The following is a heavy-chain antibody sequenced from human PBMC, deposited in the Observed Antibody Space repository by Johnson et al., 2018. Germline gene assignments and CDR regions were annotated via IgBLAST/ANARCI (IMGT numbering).Heavy chain of an antibody. V-gene: IGHV3-48*01. CDR1: GFTFGGYS. J-gene: IGHJ3*01. CDR2: ISLSGDTI. D-gene: IGHD4-17*01. Sequence: VQLVQSGGGLVQQGGSLRLSCAASGFTFGGYSMNWVRQAPGKGLEWISFISLSGDTIYYADSVKGRFIISRDNAKNALYLQMKSLRVEDTALYYCARELERYGDTDAFGVWGQGTMVTVSS. CDR3: ARELERYGDTDAFGV.